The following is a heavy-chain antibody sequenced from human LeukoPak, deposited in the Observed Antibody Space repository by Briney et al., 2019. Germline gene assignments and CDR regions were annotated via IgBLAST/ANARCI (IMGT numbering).Heavy chain of an antibody. CDR3: ARGAMATTPFFDY. CDR2: VYYTGST. D-gene: IGHD5-24*01. CDR1: GASISNYY. J-gene: IGHJ4*02. Sequence: SETLSLTCSVSGASISNYYYWTWIRQPPGKGLEWIGYVYYTGSTNFNPSLKSRVTMSLDTSRNQFSLKLTSLTAADTAVYYCARGAMATTPFFDYWGQGTLVTVSS. V-gene: IGHV4-59*01.